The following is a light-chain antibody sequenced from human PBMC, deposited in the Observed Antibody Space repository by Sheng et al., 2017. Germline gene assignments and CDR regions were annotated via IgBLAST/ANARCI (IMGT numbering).Light chain of an antibody. CDR2: GAS. V-gene: IGKV3-15*01. Sequence: EIVMTQSPATLSVSPGERATLSCRASQSVSSNLAWYQQKRGQAPRLLIYGASTRATGIPARFSGSGSGTEFTLTVSSLQSEDFAIYYCHQYNNWPRTFGQGT. J-gene: IGKJ1*01. CDR1: QSVSSN. CDR3: HQYNNWPRT.